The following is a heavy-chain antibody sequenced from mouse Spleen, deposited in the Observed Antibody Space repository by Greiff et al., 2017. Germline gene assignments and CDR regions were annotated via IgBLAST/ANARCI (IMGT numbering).Heavy chain of an antibody. D-gene: IGHD2-14*01. J-gene: IGHJ4*01. V-gene: IGHV1-61*01. CDR1: GYTFTSYW. CDR3: ARRGYYRSYYAMDY. CDR2: IYPSDSET. Sequence: QVQLQQPGAELVRPGSSVKLSCKASGYTFTSYWMDWVKQRPGQGLEWIVNIYPSDSETHYNQKFKDKATLTVDKSSSTAYMQLSSLTSEDSAVYYCARRGYYRSYYAMDYWGQGTSVTVSS.